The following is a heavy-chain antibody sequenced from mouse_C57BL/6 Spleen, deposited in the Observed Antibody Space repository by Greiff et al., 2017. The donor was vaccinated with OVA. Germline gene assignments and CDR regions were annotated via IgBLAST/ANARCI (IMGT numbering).Heavy chain of an antibody. CDR3: ARRELGGEDYFDY. V-gene: IGHV1-81*01. CDR2: IYPRSGNT. CDR1: GYTFTSYG. J-gene: IGHJ2*01. Sequence: QVQLQQSGAELARPGASVKLSCKASGYTFTSYGISWVKQRTGQGLECIGEIYPRSGNTYYNEKFKGKATLTAEKSSSTAYMELRSLTSEDSAVYFGARRELGGEDYFDYWGQGTTLTVSS. D-gene: IGHD4-1*01.